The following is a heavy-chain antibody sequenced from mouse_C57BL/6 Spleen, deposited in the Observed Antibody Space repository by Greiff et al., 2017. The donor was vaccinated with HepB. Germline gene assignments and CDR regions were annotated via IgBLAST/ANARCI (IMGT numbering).Heavy chain of an antibody. CDR1: GYSITSGYY. V-gene: IGHV3-6*01. CDR3: ARRDYYGSSFAY. J-gene: IGHJ3*01. CDR2: ISYDGSN. D-gene: IGHD1-1*01. Sequence: EVKLVESGPGLVKPSQSLSLTCSVTGYSITSGYYWNWIRQFPGNKLEWMGYISYDGSNNYNPSLKNRISITRDTSKNQFFLKLNSVTTEDTATYYCARRDYYGSSFAYWGQGTLVTVSA.